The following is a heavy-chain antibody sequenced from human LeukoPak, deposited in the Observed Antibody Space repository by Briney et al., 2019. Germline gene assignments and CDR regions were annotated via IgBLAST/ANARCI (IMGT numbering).Heavy chain of an antibody. CDR3: ARAIFSSGWYLVDY. Sequence: GGSLRLSCAASGFTFGSYSMNWVRQAPGKGLEWVSSISTSISYIYYADSVKGRFTISRDNAKNSLHLQMNSLRAEDTAVYYCARAIFSSGWYLVDYWGQGTLVTVSS. J-gene: IGHJ4*02. V-gene: IGHV3-21*01. D-gene: IGHD6-19*01. CDR2: ISTSISYI. CDR1: GFTFGSYS.